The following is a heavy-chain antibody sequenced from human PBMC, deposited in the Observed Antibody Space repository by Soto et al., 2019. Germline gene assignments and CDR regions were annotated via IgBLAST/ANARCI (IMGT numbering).Heavy chain of an antibody. D-gene: IGHD4-17*01. J-gene: IGHJ4*02. Sequence: QVQLQESGPGLVKPSQTLSLTCTVSGGSISSGDYYWSWIRQPPGKGLEWIGYIYYSGSTYYNPSLKSRVTISVDTSKNQVSLKLSSVTAADTAVYYCARGSWDYGGNSGWYFDYWGQGTLVTVSS. CDR2: IYYSGST. V-gene: IGHV4-30-4*01. CDR3: ARGSWDYGGNSGWYFDY. CDR1: GGSISSGDYY.